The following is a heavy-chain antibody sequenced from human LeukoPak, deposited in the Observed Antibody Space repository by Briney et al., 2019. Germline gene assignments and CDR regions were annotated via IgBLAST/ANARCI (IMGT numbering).Heavy chain of an antibody. V-gene: IGHV3-7*01. J-gene: IGHJ6*03. Sequence: GGSLRLSCAASGFTFSSYWMSWVRQAPGKGLEWVANIKQDGSEKYYVDSVKGRFTIPRDNAKNSLYLQMNSLRAEDTAVYYCARGVSSGWYQYYYYYYMDVWGKGTTVTVSS. D-gene: IGHD6-19*01. CDR1: GFTFSSYW. CDR2: IKQDGSEK. CDR3: ARGVSSGWYQYYYYYYMDV.